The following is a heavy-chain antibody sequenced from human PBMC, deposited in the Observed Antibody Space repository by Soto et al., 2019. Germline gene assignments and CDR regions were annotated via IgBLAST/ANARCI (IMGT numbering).Heavy chain of an antibody. Sequence: SETLSLTCTVSGGSISSGDYYWSWIRQPPGKGLEWIGYIYYSGSTYYNPSLKSRVTISVDTSKNQFSLKLSSVTAADTAVYYCARAYTAAPRLYYFDYWGQGTLVTVSS. CDR1: GGSISSGDYY. D-gene: IGHD2-15*01. J-gene: IGHJ4*02. V-gene: IGHV4-30-4*01. CDR2: IYYSGST. CDR3: ARAYTAAPRLYYFDY.